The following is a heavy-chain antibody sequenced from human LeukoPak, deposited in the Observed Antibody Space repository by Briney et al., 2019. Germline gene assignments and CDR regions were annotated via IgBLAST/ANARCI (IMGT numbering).Heavy chain of an antibody. V-gene: IGHV4-39*01. D-gene: IGHD4-11*01. CDR3: ARHYPPSHTVTTPFDP. J-gene: IGHJ5*02. Sequence: SETLSLTCTVSGGSISSSSYYWGWIRQPPGKGLEWIGSIYYSGSTYYNPSLKSRVTISVDTSKNQFSLKLSSVTAADTAVYYCARHYPPSHTVTTPFDPWGQGTLVTVSS. CDR1: GGSISSSSYY. CDR2: IYYSGST.